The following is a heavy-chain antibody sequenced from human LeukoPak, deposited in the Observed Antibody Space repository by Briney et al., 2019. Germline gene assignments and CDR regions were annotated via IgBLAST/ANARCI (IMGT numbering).Heavy chain of an antibody. J-gene: IGHJ6*02. Sequence: GASVKVSRKVSGGTFSSYAISWVRQAPGQGLEWMGGIIPIFGTANYAQKFQGRVTITADESTSTAYMELSSLRSEDTAVYYCASLHRHYYGMDVWGQGTTVTVSS. D-gene: IGHD4-11*01. CDR1: GGTFSSYA. CDR2: IIPIFGTA. V-gene: IGHV1-69*13. CDR3: ASLHRHYYGMDV.